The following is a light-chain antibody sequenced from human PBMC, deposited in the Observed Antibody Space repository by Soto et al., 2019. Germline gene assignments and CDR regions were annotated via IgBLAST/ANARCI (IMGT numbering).Light chain of an antibody. CDR1: QSIRSW. V-gene: IGKV1-5*03. J-gene: IGKJ1*01. Sequence: DIQMTQSPSTLSTSVGARVTLPCRASQSIRSWLAWYQQKPGKAPNLLIYKASSLASGVPSRFSGSGFGTEFTLTISSLQPDDIATYYCQQYDSYSTFGQGTKVDI. CDR3: QQYDSYST. CDR2: KAS.